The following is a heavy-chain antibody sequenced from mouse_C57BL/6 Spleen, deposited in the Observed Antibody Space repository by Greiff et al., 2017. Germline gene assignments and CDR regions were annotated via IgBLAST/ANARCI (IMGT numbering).Heavy chain of an antibody. CDR3: ARTLSLITTVVATDAMDY. CDR1: GYSFTDYN. J-gene: IGHJ4*01. V-gene: IGHV1-39*01. CDR2: INPNYGTT. D-gene: IGHD1-1*01. Sequence: EVQLQQSGPELVKPGASVKISCKASGYSFTDYNMNWVKQSNGKSLEWIGVINPNYGTTSYNQKFKGKATLTVDQSSSTAYMQLNSLTSEDSAVYYCARTLSLITTVVATDAMDYWGQGTSVTVSS.